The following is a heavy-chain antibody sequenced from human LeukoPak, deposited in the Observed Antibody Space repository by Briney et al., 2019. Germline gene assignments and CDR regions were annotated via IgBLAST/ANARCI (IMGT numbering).Heavy chain of an antibody. D-gene: IGHD2-21*01. Sequence: PSETLSLTCAVSGGSISSSNWWSWVRQPPGKGLEWIGEIYHSGSTNYNPSLKSRVTISVDKSKNQFSLKLSSVTAADTAVYYCARDKKLWLTDVFDVWGQGTMVTVSS. CDR3: ARDKKLWLTDVFDV. CDR1: GGSISSSNW. J-gene: IGHJ3*01. CDR2: IYHSGST. V-gene: IGHV4-4*02.